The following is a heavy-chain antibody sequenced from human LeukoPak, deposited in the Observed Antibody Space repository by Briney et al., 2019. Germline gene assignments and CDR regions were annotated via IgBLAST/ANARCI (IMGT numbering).Heavy chain of an antibody. Sequence: SETLSLTCTVSGGSISSYYWSWIRQHAGKGLEWIGRIYTSGSTNYNPSLKSRVTMSVDTSKNQFSLKLSSVTAADTAVYYCARGGGGQWLVLGGFDYWGQGTLVTVSS. J-gene: IGHJ4*02. D-gene: IGHD6-19*01. V-gene: IGHV4-4*07. CDR2: IYTSGST. CDR3: ARGGGGQWLVLGGFDY. CDR1: GGSISSYY.